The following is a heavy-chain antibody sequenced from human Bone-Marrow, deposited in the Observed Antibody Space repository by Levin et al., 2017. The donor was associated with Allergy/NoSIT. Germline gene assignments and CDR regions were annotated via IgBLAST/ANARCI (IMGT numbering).Heavy chain of an antibody. CDR1: GYTLSELS. D-gene: IGHD2-2*01. J-gene: IGHJ4*02. V-gene: IGHV1-24*01. CDR2: FDPEDGGE. CDR3: ATWGGYCETTSCFDLDS. Sequence: GESLKISCKVSGYTLSELSMHWVRQAPGKGLEWMGGFDPEDGGEVYAQKFQGRVTMTEDTSTDTAYMELSSLRSEDTAVYYCATWGGYCETTSCFDLDSWGQGTLVTVSS.